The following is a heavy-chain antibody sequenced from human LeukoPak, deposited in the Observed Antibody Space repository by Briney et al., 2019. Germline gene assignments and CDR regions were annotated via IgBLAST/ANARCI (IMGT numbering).Heavy chain of an antibody. CDR3: ARVLGYCSSTSCAYYYGMDV. Sequence: ASVKVSFKASGYTFTSYGISWVRQAPGQGLEWMGWISAYSGNTNYALKLQGRVTMTTDTSTSTAYVELRSLRSDDTAVYYCARVLGYCSSTSCAYYYGMDVWGQGTTVTVSS. CDR1: GYTFTSYG. CDR2: ISAYSGNT. V-gene: IGHV1-18*01. J-gene: IGHJ6*02. D-gene: IGHD2-2*01.